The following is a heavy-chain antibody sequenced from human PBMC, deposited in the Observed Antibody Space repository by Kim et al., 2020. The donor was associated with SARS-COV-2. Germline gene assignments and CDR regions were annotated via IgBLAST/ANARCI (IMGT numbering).Heavy chain of an antibody. D-gene: IGHD3-10*01. Sequence: SETLSLTCTVSGASITSDTYYWAWIRQHPGKGLEWIGYIYYSGTTYYNPSLKSRLSISLDTSMRQFSLNLNSVTAADTAVYYCARYGSGSSEGWFDPWGQGTLVTVSS. J-gene: IGHJ5*02. CDR1: GASITSDTYY. V-gene: IGHV4-31*03. CDR3: ARYGSGSSEGWFDP. CDR2: IYYSGTT.